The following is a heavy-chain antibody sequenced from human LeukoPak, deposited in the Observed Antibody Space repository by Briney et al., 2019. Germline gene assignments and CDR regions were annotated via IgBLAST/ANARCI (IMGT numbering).Heavy chain of an antibody. Sequence: PGGSLRLSCAASGFSVSSYEMNWVRQAPGKGLEWVSSISSSSSYIYYADSVKGRFTISRDNAKNSLYLQMNSLRAEDTAVYYCARSEGSSWYDYWGQGTLVTVSS. CDR2: ISSSSSYI. CDR1: GFSVSSYE. J-gene: IGHJ4*02. D-gene: IGHD6-13*01. CDR3: ARSEGSSWYDY. V-gene: IGHV3-21*01.